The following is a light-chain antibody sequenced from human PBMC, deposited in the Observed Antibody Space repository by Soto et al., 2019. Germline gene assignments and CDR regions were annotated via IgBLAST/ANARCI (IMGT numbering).Light chain of an antibody. Sequence: EIVMTQSPATLSVSPGERATLSCRASQSVSSNLAWHQQKPGQAPMLLIDGPSTRATGIPARFSGSGSGTEFTLTISSLPSEDFAVYYCQQYNNWPLTFGGGTKVEIK. V-gene: IGKV3-15*01. J-gene: IGKJ4*01. CDR1: QSVSSN. CDR2: GPS. CDR3: QQYNNWPLT.